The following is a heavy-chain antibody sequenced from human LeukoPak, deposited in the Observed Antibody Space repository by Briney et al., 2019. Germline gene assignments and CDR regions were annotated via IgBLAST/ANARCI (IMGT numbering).Heavy chain of an antibody. Sequence: GGSLRLSCAASGFTFSSYGMHWVRQAPGKGLEWVAVISYDGSNKYYADSVKGRFTISRDNSMNTLYLQMNSLRAEDTAVYYCAKEEVLRYFDWLERDYGMDVWGQGTTVTVSS. D-gene: IGHD3-9*01. CDR1: GFTFSSYG. V-gene: IGHV3-30*18. CDR2: ISYDGSNK. CDR3: AKEEVLRYFDWLERDYGMDV. J-gene: IGHJ6*02.